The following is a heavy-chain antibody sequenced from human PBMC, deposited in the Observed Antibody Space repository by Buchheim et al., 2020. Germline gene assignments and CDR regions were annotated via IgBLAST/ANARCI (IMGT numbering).Heavy chain of an antibody. D-gene: IGHD3-3*01. J-gene: IGHJ5*02. CDR2: IDPSDSDT. CDR1: GYTFTTYW. Sequence: EVQLVQSGAEVKKPGESLRISCKGSGYTFTTYWISWVRQMPDQGLQWLGKIDPSDSDTDYSPSFQGHVTISADKSISTTYLQWNSLRASDTAMYYCARHTFWSNNFFDPWGQGTL. V-gene: IGHV5-10-1*03. CDR3: ARHTFWSNNFFDP.